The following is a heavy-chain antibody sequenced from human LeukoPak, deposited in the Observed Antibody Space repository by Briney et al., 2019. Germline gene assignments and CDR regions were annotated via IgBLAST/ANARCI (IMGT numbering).Heavy chain of an antibody. CDR3: ARDSVFGDIVVVVTVDY. V-gene: IGHV3-30-3*01. Sequence: GGSLRLSCAASGFTFSSYAMHWVRQAPGKGLEWVAVISYDGSNKYYADSVKGRFTISRDNSKSTLYLQMNSLRAEDTAVYYCARDSVFGDIVVVVTVDYWGQGTLVTVSS. CDR1: GFTFSSYA. CDR2: ISYDGSNK. D-gene: IGHD2-15*01. J-gene: IGHJ4*02.